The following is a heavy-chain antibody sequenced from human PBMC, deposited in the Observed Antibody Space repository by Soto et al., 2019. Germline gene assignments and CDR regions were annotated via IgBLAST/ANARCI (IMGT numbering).Heavy chain of an antibody. CDR1: GGSISSCYYY. CDR3: ARDRGGYCSGGSCYPSNNWFDP. CDR2: IYYSGST. J-gene: IGHJ5*02. D-gene: IGHD2-15*01. V-gene: IGHV4-61*01. Sequence: PSETLSLTCTVSGGSISSCYYYWIWLRQPPGKGLKWIGYIYYSGSTNYNPSHKSRVTISVDTSKNQSSLKLSSVTTADTAVYYWARDRGGYCSGGSCYPSNNWFDPWGKGTLVTVS.